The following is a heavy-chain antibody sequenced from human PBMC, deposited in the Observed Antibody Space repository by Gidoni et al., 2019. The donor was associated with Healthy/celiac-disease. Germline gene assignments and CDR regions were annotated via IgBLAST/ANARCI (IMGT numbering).Heavy chain of an antibody. CDR1: GFTFSSYA. Sequence: EVQLLESGGGLVQPGGSLRLSCAASGFTFSSYAMSWVRQAPGKGLEWVSAISGSGGSTYYADSVKGRFTISRDNSKNTLYLQMNSLRAEDTAVYYCANPPKGMATIWLAGYFQHWGQGTLVTVSS. J-gene: IGHJ1*01. V-gene: IGHV3-23*01. CDR2: ISGSGGST. D-gene: IGHD5-12*01. CDR3: ANPPKGMATIWLAGYFQH.